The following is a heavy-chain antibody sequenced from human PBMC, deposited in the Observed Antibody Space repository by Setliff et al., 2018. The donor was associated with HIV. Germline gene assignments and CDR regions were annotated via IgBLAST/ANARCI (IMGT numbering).Heavy chain of an antibody. D-gene: IGHD2-21*02. CDR1: GGSINSDNYY. V-gene: IGHV4-39*01. J-gene: IGHJ1*01. CDR3: ASRGIVVVTMSMPDEFFVH. CDR2: IYYSGTT. Sequence: SETLSLTCPVSGGSINSDNYYWGWIRQAPGKGLEWIGSIYYSGTTYYNPSLRGRVTISVDRSRNPFSLTLNSVTAADTATYYCASRGIVVVTMSMPDEFFVHWGHGTLVTSPQ.